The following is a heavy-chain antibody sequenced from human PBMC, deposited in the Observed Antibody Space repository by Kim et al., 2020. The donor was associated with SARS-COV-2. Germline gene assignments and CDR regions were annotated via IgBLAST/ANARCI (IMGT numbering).Heavy chain of an antibody. V-gene: IGHV4-4*02. Sequence: NPSLKSRVTISVDKSKNQFSLKLSSVTAADTAVYYCARGKMATILYYFDYWGQGTLVTVSS. J-gene: IGHJ4*02. D-gene: IGHD5-12*01. CDR3: ARGKMATILYYFDY.